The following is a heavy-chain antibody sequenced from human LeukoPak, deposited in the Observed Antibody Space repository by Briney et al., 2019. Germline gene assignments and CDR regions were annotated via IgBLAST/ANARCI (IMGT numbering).Heavy chain of an antibody. J-gene: IGHJ4*02. CDR2: IIPIFGTA. V-gene: IGHV1-69*05. CDR1: GGTFSSYA. D-gene: IGHD5-24*01. CDR3: ARSGMATKNFDY. Sequence: GSSVKVSCKASGGTFSSYAISWVRQAPGQGLEWMGGIIPIFGTANYAQKFQGGVAITTDESTSTAYMELSSLRSEDTAVYYCARSGMATKNFDYWGQGTLVTVSS.